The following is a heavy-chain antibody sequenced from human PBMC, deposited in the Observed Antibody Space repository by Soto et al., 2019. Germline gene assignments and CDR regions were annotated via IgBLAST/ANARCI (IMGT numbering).Heavy chain of an antibody. J-gene: IGHJ4*02. D-gene: IGHD1-26*01. CDR2: IYNSGST. CDR3: ARGPSGDKVDY. CDR1: GGSINNNGYF. Sequence: QVQLQESGPGVVEPSQTLSLTCTVSGGSINNNGYFWSWIRQPPGSGLEWIGHIYNSGSTYSNPSLNSRLTLSVATSKHQFSLKLSSVTAADTAVYYCARGPSGDKVDYWGQGTLVTVSS. V-gene: IGHV4-30-4*01.